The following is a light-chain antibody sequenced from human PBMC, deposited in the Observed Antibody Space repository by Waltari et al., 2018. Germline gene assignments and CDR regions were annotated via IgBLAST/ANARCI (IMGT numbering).Light chain of an antibody. Sequence: DIQMTQSPSTLPASVGERVTITCRASQNLGSSVFWYQQKPGKAPKLLIYAASSLQFGGAARFSGRGSGAEFARTIASLQPDDFAAYYCQQYKTSPTWTFGQGSRVELK. CDR2: AAS. J-gene: IGKJ1*01. CDR3: QQYKTSPTWT. CDR1: QNLGSS. V-gene: IGKV1-5*03.